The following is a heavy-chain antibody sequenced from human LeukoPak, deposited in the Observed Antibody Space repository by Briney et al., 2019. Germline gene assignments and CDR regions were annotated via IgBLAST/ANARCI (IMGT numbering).Heavy chain of an antibody. CDR2: INYSGST. Sequence: SETLSLTCAVSGDSISSYYWSWIRQPPGKGLEWIGNINYSGSTNYNPSLESRVTVSVDTSKKHFSLRLSAVTAADTAVYYCARHGSRLGYYFDYWGQGTLVTVSS. V-gene: IGHV4-59*08. CDR1: GDSISSYY. D-gene: IGHD3-9*01. J-gene: IGHJ4*02. CDR3: ARHGSRLGYYFDY.